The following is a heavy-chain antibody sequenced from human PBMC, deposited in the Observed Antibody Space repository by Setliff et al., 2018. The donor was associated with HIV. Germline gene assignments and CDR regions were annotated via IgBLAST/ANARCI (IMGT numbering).Heavy chain of an antibody. CDR1: GFTFNSYW. CDR3: ARVTYFYYYYMDV. CDR2: IDRDGITT. V-gene: IGHV3-74*01. J-gene: IGHJ6*03. Sequence: LRLSCAASGFTFNSYWMHWVRQAPGKGLVWVSRIDRDGITTAYADSVKGRFTISRDNAKNTVYLQMHSLRAEDTGIYYCARVTYFYYYYMDVWGKGTTVTVS.